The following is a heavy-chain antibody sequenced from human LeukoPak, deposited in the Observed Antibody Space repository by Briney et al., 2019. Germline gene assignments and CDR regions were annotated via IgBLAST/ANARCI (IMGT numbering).Heavy chain of an antibody. Sequence: PGGSLRLSCAASGFTFSDYYMRWIRQAPGKGLEWVSYISSSGSTIYYADSVKGRFTISRDNAKNSLYLQMNSLRAEDTAVYYCARGPDYYDTRSFDIWGQGTMVTVSS. D-gene: IGHD3-22*01. CDR3: ARGPDYYDTRSFDI. CDR1: GFTFSDYY. V-gene: IGHV3-11*04. J-gene: IGHJ3*02. CDR2: ISSSGSTI.